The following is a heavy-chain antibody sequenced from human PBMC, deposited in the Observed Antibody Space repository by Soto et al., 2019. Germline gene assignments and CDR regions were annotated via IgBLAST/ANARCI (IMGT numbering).Heavy chain of an antibody. D-gene: IGHD3-3*01. Sequence: GGSLRLSCAASGFSVSSYGMHWVRQAPGKRLEWVAVTSYDGSIKYYADSVKGRFTISRDNSKNTVYLQMSSLRAEDTAGYYGANWTRRYWGQGTLVTVSS. V-gene: IGHV3-30*18. CDR3: ANWTRRY. CDR1: GFSVSSYG. J-gene: IGHJ4*02. CDR2: TSYDGSIK.